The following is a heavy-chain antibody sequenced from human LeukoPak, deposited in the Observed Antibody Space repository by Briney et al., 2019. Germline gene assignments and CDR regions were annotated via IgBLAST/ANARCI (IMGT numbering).Heavy chain of an antibody. CDR3: ARSGGGDFDAFDI. CDR2: IYPGDSYT. J-gene: IGHJ3*02. V-gene: IGHV5-51*01. D-gene: IGHD2-21*02. Sequence: ESLTISCQGSGSSFTIYWIGWVRQMPGKGLEWMGIIYPGDSYTRYSPAFQGQVTIPADKTISTAYLQWSSLKGSDTAMYYCARSGGGDFDAFDIWGQGTMVTVSS. CDR1: GSSFTIYW.